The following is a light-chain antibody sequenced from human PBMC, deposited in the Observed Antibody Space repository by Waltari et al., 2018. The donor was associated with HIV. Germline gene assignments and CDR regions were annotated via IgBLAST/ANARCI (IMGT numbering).Light chain of an antibody. CDR3: GTWDNSLKAGV. V-gene: IGLV1-51*01. Sequence: QSVLTQPPSVSAAPGQKVTISCSRRHPHLGHNYVPWYQQFPGTAPKLLIFDNTDRPSGIPDRFSGSKSGTSATLGITGLQIGDEADYYCGTWDNSLKAGVFGGGTRLTVL. CDR2: DNT. J-gene: IGLJ3*02. CDR1: HPHLGHNY.